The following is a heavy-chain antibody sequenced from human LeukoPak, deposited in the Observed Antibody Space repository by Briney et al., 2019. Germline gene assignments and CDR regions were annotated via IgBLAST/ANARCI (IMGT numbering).Heavy chain of an antibody. CDR1: GGSISVSAYY. J-gene: IGHJ4*02. CDR3: ARDEVATYDSSGYYYSDGFDY. CDR2: VYNSGSS. V-gene: IGHV4-4*07. D-gene: IGHD3-22*01. Sequence: SETLSLTCTVSGGSISVSAYYWSWIRQPAGKGLEWIGRVYNSGSSDYNPPLRGRVIMSVDRSNNQFSLNLSSVTAADTAVYYCARDEVATYDSSGYYYSDGFDYWGQGILVTVSA.